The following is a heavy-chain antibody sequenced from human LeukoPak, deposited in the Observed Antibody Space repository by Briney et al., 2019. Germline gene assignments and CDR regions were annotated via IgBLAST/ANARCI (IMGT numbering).Heavy chain of an antibody. V-gene: IGHV3-23*01. J-gene: IGHJ5*02. Sequence: GGSLRLSCAASGFTFSSYAMSWVRQAPGKGLEWVSAISGSGGSTYYADSVKGRFTISRDNSKNTLYLQMNSLRAEDTAVYYCARMYSSSWSLLNWFDPWGQGTLVTVPS. D-gene: IGHD6-13*01. CDR1: GFTFSSYA. CDR2: ISGSGGST. CDR3: ARMYSSSWSLLNWFDP.